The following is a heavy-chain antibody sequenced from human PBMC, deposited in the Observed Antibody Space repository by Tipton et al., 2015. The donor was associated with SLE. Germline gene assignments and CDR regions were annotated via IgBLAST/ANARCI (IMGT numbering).Heavy chain of an antibody. CDR1: GFTFSNAW. Sequence: LRLSCAASGFTFSNAWMSWIRQPPGKGLEWIGEINHSGSTNYNPSLKSRVTISVDTSKNQFSLKLSSVTAADTAVYYCARGLWNLASLDVWGKGTTVTVSS. D-gene: IGHD1-1*01. V-gene: IGHV4-34*01. CDR2: INHSGST. CDR3: ARGLWNLASLDV. J-gene: IGHJ6*04.